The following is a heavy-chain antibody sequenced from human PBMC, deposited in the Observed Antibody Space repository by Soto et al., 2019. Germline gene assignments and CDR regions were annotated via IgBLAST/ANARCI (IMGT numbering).Heavy chain of an antibody. CDR2: IYYSGIT. CDR1: GGPISSMYCY. Sequence: ETLCLTCTVSGGPISSMYCYWCRILQTPGKGLLWIGSIYYSGITNYNPSIKSRVTISVDTSKNQVSLKLSSVSAADTGVYFCARHLSRRIWTGESYGLCWFGARWQGPLVT. J-gene: IGHJ5*02. D-gene: IGHD5-18*01. V-gene: IGHV4-39*01. CDR3: ARHLSRRIWTGESYGLCWFGA.